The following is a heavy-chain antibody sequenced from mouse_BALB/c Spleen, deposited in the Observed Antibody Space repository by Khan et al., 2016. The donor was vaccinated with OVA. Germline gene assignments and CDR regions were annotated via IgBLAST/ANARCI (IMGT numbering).Heavy chain of an antibody. V-gene: IGHV1-4*01. CDR1: GYTFTTYT. D-gene: IGHD2-14*01. Sequence: QVQLKQSGAELARPGASVKMSCKASGYTFTTYTIHWVKQRPGQGLEWIGYIIPSNDYTNYNQKFKDRATLTADKSSSTAYMQLSSLTSEDSAVYDCVRGGAYDRSDGWFAYWGQGTLVTVSA. CDR2: IIPSNDYT. CDR3: VRGGAYDRSDGWFAY. J-gene: IGHJ3*01.